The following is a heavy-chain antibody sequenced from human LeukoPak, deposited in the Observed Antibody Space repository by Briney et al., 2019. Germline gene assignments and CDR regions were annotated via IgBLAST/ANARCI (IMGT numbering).Heavy chain of an antibody. Sequence: LETLSLTCAVYGGSFSGYYWSWIRQPPGKGLEWIGEINHSGSTNYNPSLKSRVTISVDTSKNQFSLKLSSVTAADTAVYYCARQDIVVVPAAVKRNWFDPWGQGTLVTVSS. V-gene: IGHV4-34*01. D-gene: IGHD2-2*01. CDR1: GGSFSGYY. J-gene: IGHJ5*02. CDR2: INHSGST. CDR3: ARQDIVVVPAAVKRNWFDP.